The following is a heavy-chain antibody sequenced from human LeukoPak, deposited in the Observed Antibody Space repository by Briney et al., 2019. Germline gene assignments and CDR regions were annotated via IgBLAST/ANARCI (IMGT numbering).Heavy chain of an antibody. CDR3: ARVGATIIGWWFDP. D-gene: IGHD3-3*01. Sequence: GGSLRLSCAASGFTFSSYWMSWVRQAPGKGLEWVANIKQDGSEKYYVDSVKGRFTISRDNAKNSLYLQMNSLRAEDTAVYYCARVGATIIGWWFDPWGQGTLVTVSS. CDR1: GFTFSSYW. V-gene: IGHV3-7*01. J-gene: IGHJ5*02. CDR2: IKQDGSEK.